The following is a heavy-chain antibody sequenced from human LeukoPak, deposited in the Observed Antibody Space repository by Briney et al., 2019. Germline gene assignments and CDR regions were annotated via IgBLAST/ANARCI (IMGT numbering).Heavy chain of an antibody. CDR2: INHSGST. Sequence: SETLSLTCAVYGGSFSGYYWSWIRQPPGKGLEWIGEINHSGSTKYNPSLKSRVTISVDTSKNQFSLKLSSVTAADTAVYYCARGPPRDYVWGSYPHYFDYWGQGTLVTVSS. J-gene: IGHJ4*02. CDR1: GGSFSGYY. D-gene: IGHD3-16*02. V-gene: IGHV4-34*01. CDR3: ARGPPRDYVWGSYPHYFDY.